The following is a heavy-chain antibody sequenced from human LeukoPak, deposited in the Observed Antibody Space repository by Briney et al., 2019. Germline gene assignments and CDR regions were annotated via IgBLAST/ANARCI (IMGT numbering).Heavy chain of an antibody. CDR3: ARDGMSSLLRLKNWFDP. V-gene: IGHV3-48*02. CDR2: ISSSSTTI. CDR1: RFSFSSYG. Sequence: SGGSLRLSCAASRFSFSSYGMNWVRQAPGKGLEWVSYISSSSTTIYYADSVKGRFTISRDNAKNSLYLQMNSLGDEDTAVYYCARDGMSSLLRLKNWFDPWGLGTLVTVSS. D-gene: IGHD4-17*01. J-gene: IGHJ5*02.